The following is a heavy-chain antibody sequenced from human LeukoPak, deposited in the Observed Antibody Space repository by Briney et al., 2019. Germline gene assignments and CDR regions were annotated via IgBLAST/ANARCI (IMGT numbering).Heavy chain of an antibody. CDR3: ARARRLVQVIHDAFDI. V-gene: IGHV3-30*04. CDR1: GFTFSSYA. D-gene: IGHD6-19*01. CDR2: ISYDGSNK. Sequence: GGSLRLSCAASGFTFSSYARHWVRQAPGKGLEWVAVISYDGSNKYYADSVKGRFTISRDNSKNTLYLQMNSLRAEDTAVYYCARARRLVQVIHDAFDIWGQGTMVTVSS. J-gene: IGHJ3*02.